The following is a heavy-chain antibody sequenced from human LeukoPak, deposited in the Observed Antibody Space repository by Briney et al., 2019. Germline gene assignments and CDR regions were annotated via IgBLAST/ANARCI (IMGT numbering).Heavy chain of an antibody. D-gene: IGHD3-10*01. CDR2: INHSGSI. CDR1: GGSFSGYY. J-gene: IGHJ5*02. V-gene: IGHV4-34*01. Sequence: SETLSLTCAVYGGSFSGYYWSWIRQPPGKGLEWIGEINHSGSINYNPSLKSRVTISVDTSKNQFSLKLSSVTAADTAVYYCARGTSYYYGSGSYYDWFDPWGQGTLVTVSS. CDR3: ARGTSYYYGSGSYYDWFDP.